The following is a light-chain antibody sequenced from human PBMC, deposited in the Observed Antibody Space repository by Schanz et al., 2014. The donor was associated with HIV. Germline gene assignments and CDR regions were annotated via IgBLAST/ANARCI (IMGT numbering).Light chain of an antibody. Sequence: DIQMTQSPSSLSASVGDRVTITCRASQSISNFLNWYQQKPGKAPNPLIYLASRLHSGVPSRFSGSGSGTDFTLTIDSLQLEDFALYYCQQSFSTPLTFGGGTKVEIK. J-gene: IGKJ4*01. CDR3: QQSFSTPLT. CDR2: LAS. V-gene: IGKV1-39*01. CDR1: QSISNF.